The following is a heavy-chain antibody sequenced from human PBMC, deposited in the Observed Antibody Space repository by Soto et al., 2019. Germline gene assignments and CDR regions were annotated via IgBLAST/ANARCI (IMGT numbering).Heavy chain of an antibody. CDR3: ARGRGWLFDY. CDR2: ISGDGDT. J-gene: IGHJ4*02. V-gene: IGHV3-23*01. Sequence: GGSLRLSCAASGFTFSRCAMSWVRQAPGKGLEWVSVISGDGDTYYADSVKGRFTISRDNSKNTLYLQMNSLRAEDTAVYYCARGRGWLFDYSGQGTLVTVSS. D-gene: IGHD6-19*01. CDR1: GFTFSRCA.